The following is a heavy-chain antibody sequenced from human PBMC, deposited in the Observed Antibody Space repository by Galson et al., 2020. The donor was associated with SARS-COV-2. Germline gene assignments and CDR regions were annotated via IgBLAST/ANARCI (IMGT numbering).Heavy chain of an antibody. CDR2: MHYSGIT. D-gene: IGHD6-19*01. CDR1: GASFSGHY. J-gene: IGHJ5*02. V-gene: IGHV4-34*01. Sequence: SETLSLTCAVYGASFSGHYWNWFRQPPGKGPEWTGEMHYSGITSYNPSLKSRVTMSLDTSKNHFALHMTSVTAADTAVYHCARVRGWSTDLWGQGTLVTVSS. CDR3: ARVRGWSTDL.